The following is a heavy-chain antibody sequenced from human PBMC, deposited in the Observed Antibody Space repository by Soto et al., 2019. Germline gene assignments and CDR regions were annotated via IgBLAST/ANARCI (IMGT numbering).Heavy chain of an antibody. J-gene: IGHJ4*01. V-gene: IGHV1-18*01. CDR1: GYTFTSYG. CDR2: ISAYNGNT. CDR3: AGDAAVGLFDY. D-gene: IGHD1-26*01. Sequence: QVQLVQSGAEVKKPGASVKVSCKASGYTFTSYGISWVRQAPGQGLEWMGWISAYNGNTKYAQKLQGRVTMTTDTSTNTDYMELRSLRSDDRAVYYCAGDAAVGLFDYWGQETLVIVPS.